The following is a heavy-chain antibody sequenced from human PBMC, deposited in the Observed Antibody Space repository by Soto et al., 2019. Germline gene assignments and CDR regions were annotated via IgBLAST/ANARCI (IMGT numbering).Heavy chain of an antibody. CDR2: IYHNGSP. CDR3: ARVPDV. V-gene: IGHV4-30-2*01. CDR1: GGSMSSGGYS. J-gene: IGHJ6*02. Sequence: SETLSLSCAVSGGSMSSGGYSWSWIRQPPGKGLEWIGYIYHNGSPYYNPSLKSRVTISVDRSKNQFSLKLSSVTAADTAVYYCARVPDVWGQGTTVTVSS.